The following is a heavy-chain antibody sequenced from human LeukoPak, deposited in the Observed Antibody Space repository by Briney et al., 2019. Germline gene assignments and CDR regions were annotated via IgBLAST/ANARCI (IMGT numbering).Heavy chain of an antibody. CDR3: ATSGDIVVVPAAFGY. CDR1: GYTLTELS. D-gene: IGHD2-2*01. J-gene: IGHJ4*02. V-gene: IGHV1-69*06. CDR2: IIPIFGTA. Sequence: ASVKVSCKVSGYTLTELSMHWVRQAPGQGLEWMGGIIPIFGTANYAQKLKSRFTITADKSTSTAYMELSSLRAEDTAVYYCATSGDIVVVPAAFGYWGQGTLVTVSS.